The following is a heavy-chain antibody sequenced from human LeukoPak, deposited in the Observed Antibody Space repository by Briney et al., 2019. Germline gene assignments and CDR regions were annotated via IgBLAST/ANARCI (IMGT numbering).Heavy chain of an antibody. CDR1: GFTFSSYG. V-gene: IGHV3-33*03. Sequence: GGSLRLSCAASGFTFSSYGMQWVRRAPGKGLEWVAVIWYDGSSKYYADSMKGRFTISRDNSKNTLYLQMNSLRAEDTAVYYCAKDNWNDHFFDYWGQGTLVTVSS. D-gene: IGHD1-1*01. CDR2: IWYDGSSK. CDR3: AKDNWNDHFFDY. J-gene: IGHJ4*02.